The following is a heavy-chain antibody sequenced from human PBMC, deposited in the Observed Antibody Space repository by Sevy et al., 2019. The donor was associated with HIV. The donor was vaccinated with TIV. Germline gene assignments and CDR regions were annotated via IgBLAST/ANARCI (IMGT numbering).Heavy chain of an antibody. D-gene: IGHD3-10*01. V-gene: IGHV5-51*01. CDR3: ARVGGLGRYYYGSGSYSWFDP. CDR2: IYPLDSDT. Sequence: GESLKISCKGSGYIFTNYWIGWVRQMPGKGLDWMGIIYPLDSDTRYSPSFQGQVTISADKSISTAYLQWSSLKASDTAMYYCARVGGLGRYYYGSGSYSWFDPWGQGTLVTVSS. J-gene: IGHJ5*02. CDR1: GYIFTNYW.